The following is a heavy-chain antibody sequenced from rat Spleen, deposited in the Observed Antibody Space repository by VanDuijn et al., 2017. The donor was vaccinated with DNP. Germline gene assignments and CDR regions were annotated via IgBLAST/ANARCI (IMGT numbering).Heavy chain of an antibody. CDR1: GFTFSDYY. V-gene: IGHV5-20*01. J-gene: IGHJ3*01. CDR2: ISPDGGSI. CDR3: TTDAAY. Sequence: EVQLVESGGGFVQPGRSLKLSCAASGFTFSDYYMAWVRQPPTKGLEWVASISPDGGSIYYRDSVKVRFTMSSDNAMSSLYLQMDSLRSEETATYYCTTDAAYWGQGTLVTVSS.